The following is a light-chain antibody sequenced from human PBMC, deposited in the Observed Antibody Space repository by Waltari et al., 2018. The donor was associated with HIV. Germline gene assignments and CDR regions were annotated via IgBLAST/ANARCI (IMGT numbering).Light chain of an antibody. CDR1: NIERKS. CDR3: QVWDSTIDHVL. Sequence: SSVLTQPPSVSVAPGKTATITCGGKNIERKSVHWYQQKPGQAPVLVSCYDSDRPSWIPERFSGSNAGNTATLTISRVGVGDEADYYCQVWDSTIDHVLFGGGTKLTVL. V-gene: IGLV3-21*04. CDR2: YDS. J-gene: IGLJ2*01.